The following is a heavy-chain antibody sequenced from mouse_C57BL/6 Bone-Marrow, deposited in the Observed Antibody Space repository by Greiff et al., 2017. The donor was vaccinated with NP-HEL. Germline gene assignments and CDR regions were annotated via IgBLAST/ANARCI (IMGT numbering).Heavy chain of an antibody. D-gene: IGHD3-3*01. J-gene: IGHJ3*01. V-gene: IGHV6-3*01. Sequence: EVMLVESGGGLVQPGGSMKLSCVASGFTFSNYWMNWVRQSPEKGLEWVAQIRLKSDNYATHYAESVKGRFTISRDDSKSSVYLQMNNLRAEDTGIYYCTGERGTGFAYWGQGTLVTVSA. CDR2: IRLKSDNYAT. CDR3: TGERGTGFAY. CDR1: GFTFSNYW.